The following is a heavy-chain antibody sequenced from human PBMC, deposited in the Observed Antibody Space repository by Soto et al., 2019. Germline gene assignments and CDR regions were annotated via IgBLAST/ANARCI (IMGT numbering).Heavy chain of an antibody. CDR2: ISGSGGST. Sequence: EVQLLESGGGLVQPGGSLRLSCAASGFTFSSYAMSWVRQAPGKGLEWVSAISGSGGSTYYADSVKGRFTISRDNSKNTLYLQMNSLRAEDTAVYYCAKDPRGIAARVSGGLFDPWGQGTLVTVSS. CDR3: AKDPRGIAARVSGGLFDP. J-gene: IGHJ5*02. CDR1: GFTFSSYA. V-gene: IGHV3-23*01. D-gene: IGHD6-6*01.